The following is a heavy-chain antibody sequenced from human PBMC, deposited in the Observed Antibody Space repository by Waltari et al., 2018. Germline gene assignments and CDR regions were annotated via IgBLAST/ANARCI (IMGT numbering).Heavy chain of an antibody. Sequence: QVQLVQSGAEVKKPGSSVKVSCKASGGTFSSYAVSWVRQAPGQGLEWMGGIIPIFGTENYAQKFQGRGTSTADESTGTAYMELSSLRSEDTAVYYCAKNYGGNSVYFDYWGQGTLVTVSS. CDR2: IIPIFGTE. CDR3: AKNYGGNSVYFDY. J-gene: IGHJ4*02. D-gene: IGHD2-21*02. V-gene: IGHV1-69*12. CDR1: GGTFSSYA.